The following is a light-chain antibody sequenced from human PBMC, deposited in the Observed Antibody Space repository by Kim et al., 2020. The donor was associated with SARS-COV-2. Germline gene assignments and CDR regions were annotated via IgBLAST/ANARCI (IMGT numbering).Light chain of an antibody. Sequence: QTVVTQEPSFSVSPGGTVTLTCGFSSGSVSTSYYPSWYQQTPGQAPRTLIYSTNTRSSGVPDRFSGSILGNKAALTITGAQADDESDYYCVLYMGSGIWVFGGGTQLTV. CDR1: SGSVSTSYY. CDR2: STN. J-gene: IGLJ3*02. CDR3: VLYMGSGIWV. V-gene: IGLV8-61*01.